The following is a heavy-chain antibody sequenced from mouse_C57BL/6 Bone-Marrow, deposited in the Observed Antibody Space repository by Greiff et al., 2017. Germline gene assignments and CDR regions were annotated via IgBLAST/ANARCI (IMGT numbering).Heavy chain of an antibody. J-gene: IGHJ4*01. CDR3: TRSGITTLYYYAMDY. D-gene: IGHD2-4*01. V-gene: IGHV1-5*01. CDR1: GYTFTSYW. Sequence: EVQLQQSGTVLARPGASVKMSCKTSGYTFTSYWMHWVKQRPGQGLEWIGAIYPGNSDTSYNQKFKGKAKLTAVTSASTAYMELSSLTNEDSAVYYCTRSGITTLYYYAMDYWGQGTSVTVSS. CDR2: IYPGNSDT.